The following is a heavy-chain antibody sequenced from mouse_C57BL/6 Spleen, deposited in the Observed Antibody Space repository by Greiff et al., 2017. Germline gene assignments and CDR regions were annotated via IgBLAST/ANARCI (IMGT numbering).Heavy chain of an antibody. V-gene: IGHV1-19*01. D-gene: IGHD2-3*01. J-gene: IGHJ4*01. CDR1: GYTFTDYY. CDR2: INPYNGGT. Sequence: EVKLVESGPVLVKPGASVKMSCKASGYTFTDYYMNWVKQSHGKSLEWIGVINPYNGGTSYNQKFKGKATLTVDKSSSTAYMELNSLTSEDSAVYYCARGDGYYLMDYWGQGTSVTVSS. CDR3: ARGDGYYLMDY.